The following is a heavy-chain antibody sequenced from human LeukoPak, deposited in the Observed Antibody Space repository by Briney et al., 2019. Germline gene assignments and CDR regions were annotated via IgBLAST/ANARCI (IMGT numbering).Heavy chain of an antibody. CDR1: GGSFSGYY. CDR3: ARDGERRYYDSSGYLFDY. V-gene: IGHV4-34*01. Sequence: SETLSLTCAVYGGSFSGYYWSWIRRPPGKGLEWIGEINHSGSTNYNPSLKSRVTMSVDTSKNQFSLKLSSVTAADTAVYYCARDGERRYYDSSGYLFDYWGQGTLVTVSS. D-gene: IGHD3-22*01. J-gene: IGHJ4*02. CDR2: INHSGST.